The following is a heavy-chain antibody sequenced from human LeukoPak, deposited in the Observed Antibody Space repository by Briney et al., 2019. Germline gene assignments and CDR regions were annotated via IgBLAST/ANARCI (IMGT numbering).Heavy chain of an antibody. J-gene: IGHJ4*02. CDR2: ISRSSSDI. V-gene: IGHV3-21*01. CDR1: GFTFSSYC. Sequence: GGPLRLSCAASGFTFSSYCMNWVRQAPGKGLEWVSSISRSSSDIYYADSVKGRFTVSRDNAKNSLYLQMNSLRAEDTAVYYCARDKEEELVPDYWGQGTLVTVSS. D-gene: IGHD3-9*01. CDR3: ARDKEEELVPDY.